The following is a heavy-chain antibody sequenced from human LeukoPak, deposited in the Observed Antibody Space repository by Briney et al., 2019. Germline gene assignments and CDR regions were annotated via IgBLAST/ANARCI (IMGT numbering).Heavy chain of an antibody. D-gene: IGHD1-26*01. CDR2: ISGNSDGA. CDR1: GFTFSNYV. V-gene: IGHV3-23*01. J-gene: IGHJ4*02. Sequence: GGSLRLSCAASGFTFSNYVMGWVRQAPGKGLEWVSAISGNSDGADYADSVRGRFTISRDNSKNTLYLQMNSLRAEDTAVYYCAKVVGAPTTQSYYFDYWGQGTLVTVSS. CDR3: AKVVGAPTTQSYYFDY.